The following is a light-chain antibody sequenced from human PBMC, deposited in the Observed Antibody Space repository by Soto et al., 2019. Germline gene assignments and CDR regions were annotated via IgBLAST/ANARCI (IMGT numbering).Light chain of an antibody. CDR2: GAS. V-gene: IGKV3D-15*01. CDR3: QQYNNWPLT. Sequence: EIVMTQSPATLSVSPGERATLSCRASQSVSSNLAWYQQKPGQAPRLLIYGASTRATGIPARFSGSGSGTEFTLIISSLQSEDFAVYYCQQYNNWPLTFGQGTKAEIK. J-gene: IGKJ1*01. CDR1: QSVSSN.